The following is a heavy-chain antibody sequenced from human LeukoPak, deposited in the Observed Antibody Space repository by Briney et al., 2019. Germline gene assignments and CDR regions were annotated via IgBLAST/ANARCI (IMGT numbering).Heavy chain of an antibody. D-gene: IGHD4-23*01. J-gene: IGHJ6*02. CDR2: ISTTGDNT. V-gene: IGHV3-23*01. CDR3: AKDHYGGNHYYFGMDV. CDR1: GFTFTGYA. Sequence: GGPLRLSCAASGFTFTGYAMNRVRQAPGKGLEWVSAISTTGDNTDYADSVKGRFTISRDNSKNTLYLQMDSLSAEDTAVYYCAKDHYGGNHYYFGMDVWGQGTTVTVSS.